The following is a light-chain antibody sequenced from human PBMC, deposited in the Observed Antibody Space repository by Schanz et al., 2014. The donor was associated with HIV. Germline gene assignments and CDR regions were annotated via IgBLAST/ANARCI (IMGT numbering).Light chain of an antibody. CDR2: AGS. Sequence: IQMTQSPSTLSASVGDRVTITCRAGQSLDRWLAWYQQKPGKAPKLLIYAGSRLQSGVPSRFSGSGSGTDFTLTISSLQPEDFATYYCLQDYNYRWTFGQGTKVEIK. V-gene: IGKV1-6*02. CDR1: QSLDRW. J-gene: IGKJ1*01. CDR3: LQDYNYRWT.